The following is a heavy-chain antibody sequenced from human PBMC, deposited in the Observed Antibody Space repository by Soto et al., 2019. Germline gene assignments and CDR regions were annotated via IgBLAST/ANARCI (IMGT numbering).Heavy chain of an antibody. Sequence: EVQLLESGGGLVQPGGSLVLSCAASGFTFSSYAMSWVRQAPGKGLEWVSSISGGGNDAYYADSVKGRFTISRDNSRNTLYLQMNSLRADDTAVHYCARSLFLASTGIEPFVFWGQGTLVTVSS. V-gene: IGHV3-23*01. D-gene: IGHD6-13*01. CDR3: ARSLFLASTGIEPFVF. CDR1: GFTFSSYA. CDR2: ISGGGNDA. J-gene: IGHJ4*02.